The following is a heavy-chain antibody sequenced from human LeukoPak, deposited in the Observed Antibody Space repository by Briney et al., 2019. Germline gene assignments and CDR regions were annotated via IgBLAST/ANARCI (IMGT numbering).Heavy chain of an antibody. Sequence: SQTLSLTCAISGDSVSSNSAAWNWIRQSPSRGLEWLGRTYYRSKWYNDYAVSVKSRITINPDTSKNQFSLQPNSVTPEDTAVYYCARSKYSSSSGWFDPWGQGTLVTVSS. J-gene: IGHJ5*02. CDR3: ARSKYSSSSGWFDP. D-gene: IGHD6-6*01. V-gene: IGHV6-1*01. CDR1: GDSVSSNSAA. CDR2: TYYRSKWYN.